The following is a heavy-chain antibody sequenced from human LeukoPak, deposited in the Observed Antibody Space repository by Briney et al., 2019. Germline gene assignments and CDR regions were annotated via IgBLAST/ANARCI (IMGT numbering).Heavy chain of an antibody. CDR2: VYQSGNA. D-gene: IGHD2-2*01. CDR1: GDSIKSVGYS. V-gene: IGHV4-30-4*07. Sequence: SQTLSLTCAVSGDSIKSVGYSWSWIRQPPGKRLEWLGYVYQSGNANYNPSLNSRLTISVDTSRNEFSLKLTSVTAAGTAVYYCARIGRNYRRSSASWYYFDNWGQGTLVTVSS. J-gene: IGHJ4*02. CDR3: ARIGRNYRRSSASWYYFDN.